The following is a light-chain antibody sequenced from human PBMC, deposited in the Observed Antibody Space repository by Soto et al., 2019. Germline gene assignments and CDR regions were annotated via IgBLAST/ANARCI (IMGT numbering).Light chain of an antibody. CDR2: DSS. CDR3: QHRSNWPPVT. V-gene: IGKV3-11*01. J-gene: IGKJ5*01. CDR1: QSVSSY. Sequence: EIVLTQSPATLSLSPGERATLSCRASQSVSSYLAWYQQKPGHPPRLLIYDSSNRATGIPARFSGSGSGTHFTLTISSLEPEDFAVYYCQHRSNWPPVTFGQGTRLEIK.